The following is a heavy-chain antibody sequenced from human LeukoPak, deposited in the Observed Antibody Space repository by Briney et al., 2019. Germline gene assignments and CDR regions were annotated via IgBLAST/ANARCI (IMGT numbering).Heavy chain of an antibody. CDR1: GFTFSNAW. V-gene: IGHV3-15*01. CDR2: IKSKTDGGTT. Sequence: PGGSLRLSCAASGFTFSNAWMSWVRQAPGKGLEWVGRIKSKTDGGTTDYAAPVKGRFTISRDDSKNTLYLQMNSLKTEDTAVYYCTTDAAYFDWLLYLFDYWGQGTLVTVSS. D-gene: IGHD3-9*01. CDR3: TTDAAYFDWLLYLFDY. J-gene: IGHJ4*02.